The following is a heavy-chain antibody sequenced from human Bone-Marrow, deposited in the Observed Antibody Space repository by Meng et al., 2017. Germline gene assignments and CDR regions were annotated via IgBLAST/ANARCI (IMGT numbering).Heavy chain of an antibody. D-gene: IGHD6-13*01. CDR1: VFTFSIAG. V-gene: IGHV3-15*01. CDR3: ATGAAAADH. J-gene: IGHJ4*02. CDR2: TKSKTDGGTT. Sequence: VQLVESGGGLVKPGGSRTLSGACAVFTFSIAGMTWVRQAHGKGLEWVCVTKSKTDGGTTDYAAPVKGRFTISRDDSKNTLYLQMDSLITEDTAVYFCATGAAAADHWGQGTLVTVSS.